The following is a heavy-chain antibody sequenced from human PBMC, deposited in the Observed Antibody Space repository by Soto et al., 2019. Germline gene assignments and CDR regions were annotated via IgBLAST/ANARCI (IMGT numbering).Heavy chain of an antibody. CDR1: GGTFSSYA. V-gene: IGHV1-69*01. CDR2: IIPIFGTA. J-gene: IGHJ6*02. CDR3: ARQARGNYYGSGSSRMDV. Sequence: QVQLVQSGAEVKKPGSSVKVSCKASGGTFSSYAISWVRQAPGQGLEWMGGIIPIFGTANYAQKFQGRVTITADESTGTAYMELSSLRSEDTAVYYCARQARGNYYGSGSSRMDVWGQGTTVTVSS. D-gene: IGHD3-10*01.